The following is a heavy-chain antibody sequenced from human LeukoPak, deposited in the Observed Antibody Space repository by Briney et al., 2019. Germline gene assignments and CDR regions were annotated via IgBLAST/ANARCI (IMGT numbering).Heavy chain of an antibody. J-gene: IGHJ4*02. D-gene: IGHD6-19*01. V-gene: IGHV3-30*04. CDR2: ISYDGSNK. CDR3: ARGEYSSGWYKGGRFDY. Sequence: GGSLRLSCAASGFTFSSYAMHWVRQAPGKGLEWVAVISYDGSNKYYADSVKGRFTISRDNSKNTLYLQMNSLRAEDTAVYYCARGEYSSGWYKGGRFDYWGQGTLVTISS. CDR1: GFTFSSYA.